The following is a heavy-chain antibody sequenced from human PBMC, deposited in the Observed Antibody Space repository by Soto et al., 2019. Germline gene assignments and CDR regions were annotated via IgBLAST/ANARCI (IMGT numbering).Heavy chain of an antibody. D-gene: IGHD3-3*01. CDR1: GDTFNNYA. V-gene: IGHV1-69*06. CDR3: AASTFLSGVSGYFHLDF. Sequence: ASVKVSCKVSGDTFNNYAISWVRQAPGQVLQWMGGIIPVYDSPSYAQGSHNRVTITADRFTSTAHLELNGLTSEDTAVYYCAASTFLSGVSGYFHLDFWGQGTLVTVSS. J-gene: IGHJ4*02. CDR2: IIPVYDSP.